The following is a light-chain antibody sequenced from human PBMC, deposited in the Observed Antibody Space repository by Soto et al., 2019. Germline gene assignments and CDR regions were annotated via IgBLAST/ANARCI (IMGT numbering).Light chain of an antibody. Sequence: QSALTQPASVSGSPGQSITISCTATSSDVGSYNLVSWYQQYPGKAPKLMIYEATKRPSGVSDRFSGFKSGNTASLTISGLQPEDEADYYCCSYTTSGSFVFGTGTKVTVL. CDR3: CSYTTSGSFV. CDR1: SSDVGSYNL. J-gene: IGLJ1*01. V-gene: IGLV2-23*01. CDR2: EAT.